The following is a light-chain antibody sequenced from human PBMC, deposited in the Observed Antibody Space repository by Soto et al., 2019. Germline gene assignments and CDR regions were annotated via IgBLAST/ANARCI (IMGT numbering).Light chain of an antibody. J-gene: IGKJ2*01. CDR3: PQSYRTPPYT. CDR2: AAY. V-gene: IGKV1-39*01. Sequence: DIQMTQSPSSLSTSVGDRVTITCRASQYINNYLNWYQQKPGKAPKLLIFAAYNLQSGVPSRFSGSGSGTDFTLTIRSLQPEDFATYYCPQSYRTPPYTFGQGTKLDMK. CDR1: QYINNY.